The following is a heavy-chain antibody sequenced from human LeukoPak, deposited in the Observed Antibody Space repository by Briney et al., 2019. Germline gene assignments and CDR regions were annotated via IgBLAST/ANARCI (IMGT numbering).Heavy chain of an antibody. D-gene: IGHD1-26*01. Sequence: GGSLRLSCAASGFTFSSNWIYWVRQAPGKGLVWVSRMHSEGNSYADSEKGRITISRDDSKNTLYLQMNSLRVEDSAMYYCARDPGSRSHVLYFVVWGGRAPGTVSS. CDR3: ARDPGSRSHVLYFVV. V-gene: IGHV3-74*01. CDR2: MHSEGN. J-gene: IGHJ2*01. CDR1: GFTFSSNW.